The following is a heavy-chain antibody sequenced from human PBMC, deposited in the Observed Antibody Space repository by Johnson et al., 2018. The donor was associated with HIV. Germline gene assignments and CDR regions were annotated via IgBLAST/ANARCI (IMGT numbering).Heavy chain of an antibody. V-gene: IGHV3-11*01. CDR3: ARKGDAFDI. J-gene: IGHJ3*02. Sequence: QVQLVESGGGLIQPGGSLRLSCAASGFTVSSNYMSWIRQAPGKGLEWLSYISTSGATIYYADSVKGRFTISRDNAKKSLYLQMNSLRADDTAVYYCARKGDAFDIWGQGTMVTVSS. CDR1: GFTVSSNY. CDR2: ISTSGATI.